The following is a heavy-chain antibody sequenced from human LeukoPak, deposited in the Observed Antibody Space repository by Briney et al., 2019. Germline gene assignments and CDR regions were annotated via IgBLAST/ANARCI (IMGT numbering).Heavy chain of an antibody. CDR1: GFTFSSYG. CDR2: IWYDGSNK. Sequence: GGSLRLSCAASGFTFSSYGMHWVRQAPGKGLEWVAVIWYDGSNKYYADSVKGRFTISRDNSKNTLYLQMNSLRAEDTAVYYCAREGGIGSSSWYRGEYFDYWGQGTLVTVSS. V-gene: IGHV3-33*01. CDR3: AREGGIGSSSWYRGEYFDY. J-gene: IGHJ4*02. D-gene: IGHD6-13*01.